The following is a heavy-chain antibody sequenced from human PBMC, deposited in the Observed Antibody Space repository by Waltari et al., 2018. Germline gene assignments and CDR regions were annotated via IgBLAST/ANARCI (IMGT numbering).Heavy chain of an antibody. Sequence: QVQLVESGGGVVQPGRSLRLSCAASGFTFSSYAMHWVRQAPVKGLEWVVVIYYDVRNKYYADSVNGRFTICRENSTNTLYLQMNSLRAEDTAGYYCARSHYYYMDVWGKGTTVTISS. V-gene: IGHV3-30*04. CDR3: ARSHYYYMDV. CDR1: GFTFSSYA. CDR2: IYYDVRNK. J-gene: IGHJ6*03.